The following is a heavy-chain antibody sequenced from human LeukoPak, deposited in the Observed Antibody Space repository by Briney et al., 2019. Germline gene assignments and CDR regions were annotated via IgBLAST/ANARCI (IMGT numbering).Heavy chain of an antibody. CDR1: GFTFSSYG. J-gene: IGHJ4*02. CDR3: ARGATNMAYFDC. D-gene: IGHD2/OR15-2a*01. V-gene: IGHV3-48*02. CDR2: ITTSSSTI. Sequence: PGGSLRLSCAASGFTFSSYGMNWVRQAPGKGLEWISYITTSSSTIHYADSVKGRFTISRDNAKNSLYLQMNSLRDEDTAVYYCARGATNMAYFDCWGQGTLVTVSS.